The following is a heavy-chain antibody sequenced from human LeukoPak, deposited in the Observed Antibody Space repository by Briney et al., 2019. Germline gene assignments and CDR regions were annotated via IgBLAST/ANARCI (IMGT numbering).Heavy chain of an antibody. V-gene: IGHV4-34*01. CDR2: INHSGST. D-gene: IGHD3-10*01. J-gene: IGHJ4*02. Sequence: SETLSLTCAVYGGSFSGYYWSWIRQPPGKGLEWIGEINHSGSTNYNPSLKSRVTISVDTSKNQFSLKLSSVTAADTAVYYCARVFKDYYGSGSYYRRLIFFDYWGQGTLVTISS. CDR1: GGSFSGYY. CDR3: ARVFKDYYGSGSYYRRLIFFDY.